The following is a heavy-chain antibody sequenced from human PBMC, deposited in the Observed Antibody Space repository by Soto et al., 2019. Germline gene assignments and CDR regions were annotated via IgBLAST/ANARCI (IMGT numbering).Heavy chain of an antibody. D-gene: IGHD3-22*01. CDR2: ISYDGSNK. Sequence: QVQLVESGGGVVQPGRSLRLSCAASGFTFSSYGMYWVSQAPGKWLEWVAVISYDGSNKYYADSVKGRFTISRDNSKNTLYLQMNSLRAEDTAVYYCAKDLASPDSSGYWGQGTLVTVSS. CDR3: AKDLASPDSSGY. CDR1: GFTFSSYG. J-gene: IGHJ4*02. V-gene: IGHV3-30*18.